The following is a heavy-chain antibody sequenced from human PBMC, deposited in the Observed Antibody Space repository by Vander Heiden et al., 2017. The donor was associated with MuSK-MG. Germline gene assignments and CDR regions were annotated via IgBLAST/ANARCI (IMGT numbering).Heavy chain of an antibody. CDR3: ARLQAGY. CDR1: GFTFSTYW. J-gene: IGHJ4*02. V-gene: IGHV3-7*03. Sequence: EVQLVESGGGLVQPGGSLRLSCVVSGFTFSTYWMNWVRRAPGKGLEWVANIKQDGSEKNYVDSVKGRFTISRDNAKNSLYLQMNSLRAEDTAVYYCARLQAGYWGQGTLVTVSS. CDR2: IKQDGSEK.